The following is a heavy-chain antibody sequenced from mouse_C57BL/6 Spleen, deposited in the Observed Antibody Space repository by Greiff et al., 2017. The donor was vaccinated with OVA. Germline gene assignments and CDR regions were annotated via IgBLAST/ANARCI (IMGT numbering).Heavy chain of an antibody. V-gene: IGHV3-6*01. CDR1: GYSITSGYY. Sequence: EVQLVESGPGLVKPSQSLSLTCSVTGYSITSGYYWNWIRQFPGNKLEWMGYISYDGSNNYNPSLKNRISITRDTSKNQFFLKLNSVTTEDTATYYCASSPWFAYWGQGTLVTVSA. CDR3: ASSPWFAY. CDR2: ISYDGSN. J-gene: IGHJ3*01.